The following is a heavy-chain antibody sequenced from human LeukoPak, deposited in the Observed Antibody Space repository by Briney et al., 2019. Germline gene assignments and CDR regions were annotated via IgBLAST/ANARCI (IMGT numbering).Heavy chain of an antibody. Sequence: SETLSLTCTVSGGSISSGSYYWSWIRQPPGKGLEWIGYIYSTGGTSGSTDYNPSLKSRVTISVDTSKNQFSLKLTSVTAADTAVYYCARYRAFDIWGQGTMVTVSS. V-gene: IGHV4-61*01. CDR2: IYSTGGTSGST. CDR1: GGSISSGSYY. J-gene: IGHJ3*02. CDR3: ARYRAFDI.